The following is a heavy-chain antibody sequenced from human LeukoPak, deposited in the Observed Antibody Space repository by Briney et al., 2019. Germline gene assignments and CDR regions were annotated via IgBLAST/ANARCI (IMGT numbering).Heavy chain of an antibody. CDR1: GDSINNYY. D-gene: IGHD2/OR15-2a*01. J-gene: IGHJ3*02. V-gene: IGHV4-59*08. Sequence: SETLSLTCSVSGDSINNYYWNWIRQPPGKGLEWIGYIYYSGSTRYNPSLQSRVTMSIGTSKTQFSLMLDSVTAADTAVYYCARRRRLKNPGGDAFDIWGQGTVVTVSS. CDR2: IYYSGST. CDR3: ARRRRLKNPGGDAFDI.